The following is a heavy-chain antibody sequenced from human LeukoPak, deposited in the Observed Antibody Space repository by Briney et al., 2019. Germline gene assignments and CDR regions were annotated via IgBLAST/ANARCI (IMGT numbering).Heavy chain of an antibody. J-gene: IGHJ6*02. CDR3: ARHRITMAEDV. CDR2: IYHSGST. V-gene: IGHV4-38-2*02. Sequence: SETLSLTCTVSGYSISSGYYWGWIRQPPGKGLEWIGSIYHSGSTYYNPSLKSRVTISVDTSKNQFSLKLSSVTAADTAVYYCARHRITMAEDVWGQGTTVTVSS. D-gene: IGHD3-10*01. CDR1: GYSISSGYY.